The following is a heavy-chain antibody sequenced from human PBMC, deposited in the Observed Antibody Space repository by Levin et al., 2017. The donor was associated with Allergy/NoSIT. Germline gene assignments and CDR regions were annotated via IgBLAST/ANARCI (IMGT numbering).Heavy chain of an antibody. V-gene: IGHV3-30-3*01. CDR1: GFTFSSYA. CDR2: ISYDGSNK. D-gene: IGHD3-10*01. J-gene: IGHJ3*02. Sequence: GGSLRLSCAASGFTFSSYAMHWVRQAPGKGLEWVAVISYDGSNKYYADSVKGRFTISRDNSKNTLYLQMNSLRAEDTAVYYCARTKHPYYYGSGSDAFDIWGQGTMVTVSS. CDR3: ARTKHPYYYGSGSDAFDI.